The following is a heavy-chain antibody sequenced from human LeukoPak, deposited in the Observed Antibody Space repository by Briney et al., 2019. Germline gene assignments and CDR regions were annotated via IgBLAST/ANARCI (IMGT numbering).Heavy chain of an antibody. J-gene: IGHJ4*02. Sequence: GGSLRLSCAASGFTFSSYSMNWVRQAPGKGLEWVSSISSSSSYIYYADSVKGRFTISRDNAKNSLFLQMNSLRAEDTAVYFCARVRLATWYFDYWGQGTLVTVSS. CDR1: GFTFSSYS. V-gene: IGHV3-21*01. D-gene: IGHD6-19*01. CDR3: ARVRLATWYFDY. CDR2: ISSSSSYI.